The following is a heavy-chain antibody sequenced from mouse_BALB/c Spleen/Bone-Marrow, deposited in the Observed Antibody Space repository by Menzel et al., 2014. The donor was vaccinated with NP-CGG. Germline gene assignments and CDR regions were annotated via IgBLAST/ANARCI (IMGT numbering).Heavy chain of an antibody. Sequence: QVQLQQSGAELVMPGASVKMSCKASGYTFTDYWMHWVKQRPGQGLEWIGAIDTSDSYTSYNQKFKGKATLTVDESSSTAYRQLSSLTSEDSAVYYCARRRGGAMDYWGQGTSVTVSS. J-gene: IGHJ4*01. V-gene: IGHV1-69*01. CDR2: IDTSDSYT. CDR1: GYTFTDYW. CDR3: ARRRGGAMDY.